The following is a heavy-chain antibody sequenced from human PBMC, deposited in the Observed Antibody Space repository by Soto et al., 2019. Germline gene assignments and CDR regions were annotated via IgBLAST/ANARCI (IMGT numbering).Heavy chain of an antibody. CDR3: ARETYGDYVGYFDP. CDR2: IYYSGST. D-gene: IGHD4-17*01. CDR1: GGSISSYY. Sequence: PSETLSLTCTFSGGSISSYYWSLIRQPPGKGLEWIGYIYYSGSTNYNPSLKSRVTISVDTSKNQFSLKVSSVTAADTAVYYCARETYGDYVGYFDPWGQGTLVTVSS. J-gene: IGHJ5*02. V-gene: IGHV4-59*12.